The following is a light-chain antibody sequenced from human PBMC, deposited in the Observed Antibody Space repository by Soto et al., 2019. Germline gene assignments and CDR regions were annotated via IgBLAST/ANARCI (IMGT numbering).Light chain of an antibody. CDR2: RNN. Sequence: QAVVTQPPSASGTPGQRVTISCSGSSSNIGSNYVYWYQQLPGTAPKLLIYRNNQRPSGVPDRFSGSKSGTSASLAISGRRSEDEADYYCAAWDDSLSAVVFGGGTKLTVL. CDR3: AAWDDSLSAVV. J-gene: IGLJ2*01. CDR1: SSNIGSNY. V-gene: IGLV1-47*01.